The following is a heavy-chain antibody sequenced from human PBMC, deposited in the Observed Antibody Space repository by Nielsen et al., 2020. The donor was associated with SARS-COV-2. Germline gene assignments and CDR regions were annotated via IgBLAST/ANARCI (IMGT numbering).Heavy chain of an antibody. Sequence: SVKVSCKASGFTFTSSAVQWVRQARGQRLEWIGWIVVGSGNTNYAQKFQERVTITRDMSTSTAYMELSSLRSEDTAVYYCAADSYSSGWYSYFDYWCQGTLVTVSS. D-gene: IGHD6-19*01. CDR2: IVVGSGNT. CDR3: AADSYSSGWYSYFDY. J-gene: IGHJ4*02. V-gene: IGHV1-58*01. CDR1: GFTFTSSA.